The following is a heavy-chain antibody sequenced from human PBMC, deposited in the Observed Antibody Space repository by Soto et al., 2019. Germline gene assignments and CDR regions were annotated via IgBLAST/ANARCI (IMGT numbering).Heavy chain of an antibody. CDR3: PTGFLGWCTGGNCPLDS. CDR1: GFTFSRQA. D-gene: IGHD2-15*01. V-gene: IGHV3-33*01. J-gene: IGHJ4*02. CDR2: IWYHGVDK. Sequence: QVQLVESGGGVVQPERSLRLSCAASGFTFSRQAMHWVRQAPGRGMEWVAVIWYHGVDKYYADSVKGRFTISRDNSKNTVYLQMNSLRGEDTAVYYCPTGFLGWCTGGNCPLDSWGQGSLVTVSS.